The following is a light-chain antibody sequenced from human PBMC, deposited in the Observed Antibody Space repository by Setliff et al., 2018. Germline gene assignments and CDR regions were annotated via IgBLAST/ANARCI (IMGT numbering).Light chain of an antibody. Sequence: SALTQPASVSGSPGQWITIPCSGTSSDVGGYNYVSWYQQHPGKAPKLMIYDVTNRPSGISNRFSGSKSGNTASLTISGLQAEDDADYYCSSYTTSGTYVFGTGTKVTVL. V-gene: IGLV2-14*03. CDR2: DVT. CDR1: SSDVGGYNY. CDR3: SSYTTSGTYV. J-gene: IGLJ1*01.